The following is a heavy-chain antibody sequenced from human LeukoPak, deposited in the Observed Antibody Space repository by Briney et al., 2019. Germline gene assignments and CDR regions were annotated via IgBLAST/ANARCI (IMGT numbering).Heavy chain of an antibody. J-gene: IGHJ6*02. CDR3: ASSSYYYYGMDV. CDR1: GGSISSYY. Sequence: SETLSLTCTVSGGSISSYYWSWIRQPPGKGLEWIGYIYYSGSTNYNPSLKGRVTISVDTSKNQFSLKLSSVTAADTAVYYCASSSYYYYGMDVWGQGTTVTVSS. CDR2: IYYSGST. V-gene: IGHV4-59*01.